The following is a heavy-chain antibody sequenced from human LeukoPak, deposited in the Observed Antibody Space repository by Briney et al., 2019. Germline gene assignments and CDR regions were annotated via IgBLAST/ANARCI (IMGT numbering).Heavy chain of an antibody. Sequence: GGSLRLSCAASGFTFSDSYMSWIRQAPGEGLDWLACISSSGHTIYYAESVRGRFTISRDNAKNSLYLQLNSLRPEDTAVYYCAQTGRNNYFDSWGQGTLVNVSS. V-gene: IGHV3-11*01. J-gene: IGHJ5*01. CDR3: AQTGRNNYFDS. CDR1: GFTFSDSY. CDR2: ISSSGHTI.